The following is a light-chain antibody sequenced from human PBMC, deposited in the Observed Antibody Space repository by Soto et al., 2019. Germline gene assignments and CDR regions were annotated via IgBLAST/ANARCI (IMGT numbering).Light chain of an antibody. Sequence: QSVLTQPPSASGTPGQRVTISCSGSSSNIGSNYVYWYQQLPGTAPKRLIYGDNNRPSGVPDRFSGSKSGTSASLAITGLQPEDEADYYCQSYDSSLTTFVFGTGTKVTVL. J-gene: IGLJ1*01. CDR3: QSYDSSLTTFV. CDR1: SSNIGSNY. CDR2: GDN. V-gene: IGLV1-40*01.